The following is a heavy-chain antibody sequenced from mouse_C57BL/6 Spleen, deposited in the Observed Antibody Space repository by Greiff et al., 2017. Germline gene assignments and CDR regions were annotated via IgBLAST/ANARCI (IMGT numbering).Heavy chain of an antibody. V-gene: IGHV1-69*01. CDR3: ALGGRNSWFAY. J-gene: IGHJ3*01. Sequence: QVQLQQPGAELVMPGASVKLSCKASGYTFTSYWMHWVKQRPGQGLEWIGEIDPSDSYTNYNQKFKGKSTLTVDKSSSTAYMQLSSLTSEDSAVYYCALGGRNSWFAYWGQGTLVTVSA. CDR2: IDPSDSYT. CDR1: GYTFTSYW. D-gene: IGHD3-3*01.